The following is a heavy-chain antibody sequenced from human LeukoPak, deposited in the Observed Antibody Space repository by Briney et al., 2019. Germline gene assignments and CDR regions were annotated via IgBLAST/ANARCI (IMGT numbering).Heavy chain of an antibody. V-gene: IGHV3-48*04. J-gene: IGHJ4*02. CDR3: ARESYYDSSLLFDY. Sequence: GGSLRLSCAASGFTFSSYSMNWVRQAPGKGLEWVSYISSSSSTIYYADSVKGRFTISRDNAKNSLYLQMNSLRAEDTAVYYCARESYYDSSLLFDYWGQGTLVTVSS. CDR1: GFTFSSYS. CDR2: ISSSSSTI. D-gene: IGHD3-22*01.